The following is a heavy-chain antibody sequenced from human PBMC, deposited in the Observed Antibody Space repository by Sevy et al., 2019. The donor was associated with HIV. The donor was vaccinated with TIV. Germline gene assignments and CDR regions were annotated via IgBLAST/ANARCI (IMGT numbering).Heavy chain of an antibody. V-gene: IGHV4-59*01. CDR2: ISYSGST. Sequence: SETLSLTCTVSGGSISTYYWSWIRQPPGKRLEYIGSISYSGSTYYNPSLTSRVTISIDPSKNQFSLKLSSVTAADTALYYCARGGQAQQQLDYFDYWGQGTLVTVSS. D-gene: IGHD6-13*01. CDR3: ARGGQAQQQLDYFDY. J-gene: IGHJ4*02. CDR1: GGSISTYY.